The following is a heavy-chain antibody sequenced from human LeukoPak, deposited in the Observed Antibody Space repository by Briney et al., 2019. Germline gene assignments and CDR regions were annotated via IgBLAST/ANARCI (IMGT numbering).Heavy chain of an antibody. V-gene: IGHV5-51*01. J-gene: IGHJ5*02. CDR1: GYIFTSYW. D-gene: IGHD3-22*01. Sequence: GESLKISCKGSGYIFTSYWIGWVRQLPGKGLEWMGIIYPDDSDTRYSPSFQGQVTISADKSISTAYLQWSSLKASDTAMYYCARHLADYYDSGGYPLDPWGQGTLVTVSS. CDR3: ARHLADYYDSGGYPLDP. CDR2: IYPDDSDT.